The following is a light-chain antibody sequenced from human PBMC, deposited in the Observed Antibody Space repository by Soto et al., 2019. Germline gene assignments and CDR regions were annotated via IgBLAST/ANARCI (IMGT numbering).Light chain of an antibody. J-gene: IGKJ1*01. CDR2: KAS. Sequence: DIQMTQSPSTLSGSVGDRVTITCLASQTISSWLAWYQQKPGKAPKLLIYKASTLKSGVPSRFSGSGSGTDFTLTISGLEPEDFAVYYCQQYGSSPSTFGQGTKVDIK. CDR3: QQYGSSPST. CDR1: QTISSW. V-gene: IGKV1-5*03.